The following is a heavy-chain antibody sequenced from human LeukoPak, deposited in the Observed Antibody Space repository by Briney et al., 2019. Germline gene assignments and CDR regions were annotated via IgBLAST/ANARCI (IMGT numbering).Heavy chain of an antibody. CDR2: ITSSGASI. Sequence: GGSLRLSCAASGFSFSDYYMSWICQAPGKGLEWLSYITSSGASIYYADSIEGRFTVSRDNSKNSLYVQMNSLRAEDTAVYYCATGGGDYGDYSGYWGQGTLVTVSS. V-gene: IGHV3-11*01. J-gene: IGHJ4*02. CDR3: ATGGGDYGDYSGY. CDR1: GFSFSDYY. D-gene: IGHD4-17*01.